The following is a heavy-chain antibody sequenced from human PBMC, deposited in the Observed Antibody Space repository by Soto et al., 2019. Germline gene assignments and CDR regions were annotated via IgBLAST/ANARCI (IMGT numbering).Heavy chain of an antibody. V-gene: IGHV4-31*03. J-gene: IGHJ5*02. CDR3: AVVVVAATRYQISWFDP. Sequence: TSETLSLTCTVSGGSISSGGYYWSWIRQHPGKGLEWIGYIYYSGSTYYNPSLKSRVTISVDTSKNQFSLKLSSVTAADTAVYYCAVVVVAATRYQISWFDPWGQGTPVIV. D-gene: IGHD2-15*01. CDR2: IYYSGST. CDR1: GGSISSGGYY.